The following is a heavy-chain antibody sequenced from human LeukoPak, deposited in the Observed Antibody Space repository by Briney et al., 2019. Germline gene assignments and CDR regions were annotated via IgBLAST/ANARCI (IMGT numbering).Heavy chain of an antibody. J-gene: IGHJ3*02. CDR2: IYYSGST. CDR1: GGSISSSSYY. CDR3: ARPLGYCSGGSCYSAVFGAFDI. D-gene: IGHD2-15*01. V-gene: IGHV4-39*07. Sequence: SETLSLTCTVSGGSISSSSYYWGWIRQPPGKGLEWIGSIYYSGSTYYNPSLKSRVTISVDTSKNQFSLKLSSVTAADTAVYYCARPLGYCSGGSCYSAVFGAFDIWGQGTMVTVSS.